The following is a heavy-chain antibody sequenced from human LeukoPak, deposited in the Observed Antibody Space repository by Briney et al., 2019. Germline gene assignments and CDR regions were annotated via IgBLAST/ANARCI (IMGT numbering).Heavy chain of an antibody. CDR1: GYTFSSSG. Sequence: ASVKVSCKASGYTFSSSGISWGRQARGQGLEWMGWISTYNGNTNYAQKFQDRVSMTTDTSTSTAYMELRSLRSDDTAVYYCARDRGPALGYCSGGSCYSQYWYFDLWGRGTLVTVSS. CDR3: ARDRGPALGYCSGGSCYSQYWYFDL. CDR2: ISTYNGNT. J-gene: IGHJ2*01. D-gene: IGHD2-15*01. V-gene: IGHV1-18*01.